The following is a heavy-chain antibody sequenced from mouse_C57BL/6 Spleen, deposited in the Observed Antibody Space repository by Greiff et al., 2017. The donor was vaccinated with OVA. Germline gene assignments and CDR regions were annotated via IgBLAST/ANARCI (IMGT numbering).Heavy chain of an antibody. V-gene: IGHV3-6*01. CDR3: ARKGYDYDGYFDY. CDR2: ISYDGSN. CDR1: GYSITSGYY. Sequence: VQLKESGPGLVKPSQSLSLTCSVTGYSITSGYYWNWIRQFPGNKLEWMGYISYDGSNNYNPSLKNRISITRDTSKNQFFLKLNSVTTEDTATYYCARKGYDYDGYFDYWGQGTTLTVSS. J-gene: IGHJ2*01. D-gene: IGHD2-4*01.